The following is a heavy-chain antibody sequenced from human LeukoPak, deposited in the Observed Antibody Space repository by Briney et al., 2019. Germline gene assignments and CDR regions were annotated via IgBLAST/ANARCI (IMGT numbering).Heavy chain of an antibody. CDR2: TYYRSKWYN. CDR3: ARDQDVMEYSSSSGTQYFDY. Sequence: SQTLSLTCAISGDSVSSNSAAWNWIRQSPSRGLEWLGRTYYRSKWYNDYAVSVKSRITINPDTSKNQFSLQLNSVTPEGTAVYYCARDQDVMEYSSSSGTQYFDYWGQGTLVTVSS. CDR1: GDSVSSNSAA. D-gene: IGHD6-6*01. V-gene: IGHV6-1*01. J-gene: IGHJ4*02.